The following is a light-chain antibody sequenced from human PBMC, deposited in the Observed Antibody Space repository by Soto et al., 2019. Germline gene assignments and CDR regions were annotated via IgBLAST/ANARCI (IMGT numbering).Light chain of an antibody. CDR3: SSYTSSSTLYYV. Sequence: QSVLTQPASGSGSPGQSITISCTGTSSDVGGYNYVSWYQQHPGKAPKLMIYEVSNRPSGVSNRFSGSKSGNTASLTISGLQAEDEADYYCSSYTSSSTLYYVFGTGTKLTVL. CDR1: SSDVGGYNY. J-gene: IGLJ1*01. V-gene: IGLV2-14*01. CDR2: EVS.